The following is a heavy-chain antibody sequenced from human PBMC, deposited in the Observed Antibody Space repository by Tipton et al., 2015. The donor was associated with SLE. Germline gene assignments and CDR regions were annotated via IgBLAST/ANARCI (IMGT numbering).Heavy chain of an antibody. CDR2: ISTTGSTI. D-gene: IGHD1-1*01. V-gene: IGHV3-48*01. Sequence: SLRLSCAASGFTFSTYSMNWVRQAPGKGLEWVSYISTTGSTIYYADSVKGRFTISRDNSKNTLYLQMNSLRAEDTAVYYCATDKNGVDYWGQGTLVTVSS. CDR3: ATDKNGVDY. CDR1: GFTFSTYS. J-gene: IGHJ4*02.